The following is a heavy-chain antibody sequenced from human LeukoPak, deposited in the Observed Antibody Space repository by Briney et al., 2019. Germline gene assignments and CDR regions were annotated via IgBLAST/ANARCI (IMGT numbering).Heavy chain of an antibody. CDR1: GGSISSSN. Sequence: PSETLSLTCAVSGGSISSSNWWSWVRQAPGKGLEWVSAISGSGGTTYYADSVKGRFTISRDNSKNTLYLQMNSLRAEDTAVYYCAKDLYDSSGYFYFDYWGQGTLVTVSS. D-gene: IGHD3-22*01. CDR3: AKDLYDSSGYFYFDY. V-gene: IGHV3-23*01. J-gene: IGHJ4*02. CDR2: ISGSGGTT.